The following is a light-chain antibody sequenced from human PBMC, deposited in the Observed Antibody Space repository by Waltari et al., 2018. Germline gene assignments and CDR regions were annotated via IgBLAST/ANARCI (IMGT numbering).Light chain of an antibody. CDR3: AAWDDSLNGYVV. J-gene: IGLJ2*01. V-gene: IGLV1-44*01. CDR2: KNS. CDR1: SSNIGSNS. Sequence: QSVLTQPPSASGTPGQRVTISCSGSSSNIGSNSVNWYQQVPGTAPKLLIYKNSQRLSGVPDRFSGSKSGTSASLAISGLQSEDEADYYCAAWDDSLNGYVVFGGGTKLTVL.